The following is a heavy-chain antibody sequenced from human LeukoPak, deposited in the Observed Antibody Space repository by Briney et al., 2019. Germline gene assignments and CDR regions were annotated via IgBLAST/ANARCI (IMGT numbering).Heavy chain of an antibody. CDR1: GFTFSKYW. CDR3: AREIVY. J-gene: IGHJ4*02. V-gene: IGHV3-7*01. CDR2: IKPDGSEK. D-gene: IGHD2-15*01. Sequence: GGSLRLSCAVSGFTFSKYWMNWVRQAPGKGLEWVANIKPDGSEKYYVDSVKGRFTISRDNAKSSLYLQMNSLRAEDTAVYYCAREIVYWGQGTLVTVSS.